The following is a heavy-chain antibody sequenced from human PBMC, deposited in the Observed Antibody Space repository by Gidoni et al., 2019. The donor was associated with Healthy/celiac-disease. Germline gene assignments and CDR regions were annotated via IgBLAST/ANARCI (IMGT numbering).Heavy chain of an antibody. J-gene: IGHJ5*02. CDR2: ISYDGSNK. CDR1: GFTFSRYA. V-gene: IGHV3-30-3*01. D-gene: IGHD6-13*01. Sequence: QVQLVESGGGVVQPGRSLRLSCAASGFTFSRYAMHWVRQAPGKGLELVAVISYDGSNKYYADSVKGRFTISRDNSKNTLYPQMNSLRAEDTAVYYCARSGYSSSWYSTSGNWFDPWGQGTLVTVSS. CDR3: ARSGYSSSWYSTSGNWFDP.